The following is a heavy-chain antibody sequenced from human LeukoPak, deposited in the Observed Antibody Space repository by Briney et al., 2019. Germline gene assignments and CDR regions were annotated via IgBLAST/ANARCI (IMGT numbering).Heavy chain of an antibody. CDR3: ALIGDHVWFDP. CDR2: INPNSGGT. D-gene: IGHD3-10*01. Sequence: ASVKVSCKASGYTFSGYYIFWVRRAPGQGLEWMGWINPNSGGTNYAQEFQGRVTMTRDTSITTAYMELSTLRSDDTAVYYCALIGDHVWFDPWGQGTLVTVSS. CDR1: GYTFSGYY. J-gene: IGHJ5*02. V-gene: IGHV1-2*02.